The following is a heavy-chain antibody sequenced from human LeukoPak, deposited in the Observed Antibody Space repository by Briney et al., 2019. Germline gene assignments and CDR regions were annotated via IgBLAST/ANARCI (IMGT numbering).Heavy chain of an antibody. CDR2: IYPHDSDI. CDR3: ARMIGLGEVSPYFDY. V-gene: IGHV5-51*01. J-gene: IGHJ4*02. D-gene: IGHD3-16*02. Sequence: GESLKISCKGSGYSFTSYWIAWVRQMPRKGLEWMGIIYPHDSDIRYNPPFQGQVTISADKSISTAYLQWSSLKASDTAMYYCARMIGLGEVSPYFDYWGQGTLVTVSS. CDR1: GYSFTSYW.